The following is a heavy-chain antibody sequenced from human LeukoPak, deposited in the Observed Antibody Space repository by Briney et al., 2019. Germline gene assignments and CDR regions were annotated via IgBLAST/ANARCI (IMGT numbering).Heavy chain of an antibody. J-gene: IGHJ5*01. D-gene: IGHD6-19*01. Sequence: GGSLRLSCAASGFAFSFYAMSWLRQPPGKGLEWVSTIKSNSGATSYAASVRGRFTISRGNSKNTLYLQVNTLRADDTATYYCAKPISGGLAVTAGWFHPWGQGTLVVVSS. V-gene: IGHV3-23*01. CDR2: IKSNSGAT. CDR3: AKPISGGLAVTAGWFHP. CDR1: GFAFSFYA.